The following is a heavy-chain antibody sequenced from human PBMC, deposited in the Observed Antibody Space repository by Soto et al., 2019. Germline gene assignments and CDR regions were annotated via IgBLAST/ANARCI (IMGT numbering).Heavy chain of an antibody. CDR2: IRSKANSYAT. Sequence: GGSLRLSCAASGFTFSGSAMHWVRQASGKGLEWVGRIRSKANSYATAYAASVKGRFTISRDDSKNTAYLQMNSLKTEVTVVYYCTSPLLLWFGELLSPWGQGTLVTVSS. V-gene: IGHV3-73*01. CDR1: GFTFSGSA. D-gene: IGHD3-10*01. CDR3: TSPLLLWFGELLSP. J-gene: IGHJ5*02.